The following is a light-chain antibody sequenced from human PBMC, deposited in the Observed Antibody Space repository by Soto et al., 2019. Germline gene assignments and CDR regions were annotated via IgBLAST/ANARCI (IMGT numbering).Light chain of an antibody. CDR2: YDS. J-gene: IGLJ2*01. CDR3: QVGDSSSDHVV. Sequence: SYELTQPPSVSVAPGKTARITCGGNNIGSKSVHWYQQKPGQAPVLVISYDSDRPSGIPERFSGSNSGSTATLTISRVEAGDEADYYCQVGDSSSDHVVFGGGTKLTFL. V-gene: IGLV3-21*04. CDR1: NIGSKS.